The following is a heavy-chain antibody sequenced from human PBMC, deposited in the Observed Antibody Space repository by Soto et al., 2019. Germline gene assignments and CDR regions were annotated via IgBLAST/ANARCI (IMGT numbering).Heavy chain of an antibody. Sequence: EVQLLEAGGGLVQPGGSLRLSCVASGFTFSTYAMNWVRQAPGKGLEWVSAISGSDGSTYYADSVKGRFTITRDNSKNTLYLQLRSLRAEAPAVYYCAKESLFSGWYVGDALDIWGEGTMVTVAS. V-gene: IGHV3-23*01. J-gene: IGHJ3*02. D-gene: IGHD6-19*01. CDR1: GFTFSTYA. CDR2: ISGSDGST. CDR3: AKESLFSGWYVGDALDI.